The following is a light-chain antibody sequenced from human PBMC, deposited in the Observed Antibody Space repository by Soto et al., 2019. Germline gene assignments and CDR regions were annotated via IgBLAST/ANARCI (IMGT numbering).Light chain of an antibody. CDR2: DTS. Sequence: EFVLTQSPGTLSLSPGEGATLSCRASQSLTNSFIAWYQQKPGQAPRLLIYDTSIRASGIPDRFSGSGSGPDFTLTISRLEPEDFAVFYCQQYGTSEIIFGQWTRLEIK. CDR3: QQYGTSEII. J-gene: IGKJ5*01. CDR1: QSLTNSF. V-gene: IGKV3-20*01.